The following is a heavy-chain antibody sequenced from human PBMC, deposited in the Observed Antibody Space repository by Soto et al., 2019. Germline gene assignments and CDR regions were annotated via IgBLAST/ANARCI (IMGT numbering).Heavy chain of an antibody. Sequence: GASVKVSCKASGYTLSSYGISWVRQAPGQGLEWMGWISAYNGNTNYAQKLQGRVTMTTDTPTSTAYMELRSLRSDDTAVYYCARVPAAMIYYYYYMDVWGKGTTVTVSS. CDR2: ISAYNGNT. CDR3: ARVPAAMIYYYYYMDV. CDR1: GYTLSSYG. D-gene: IGHD2-2*01. J-gene: IGHJ6*03. V-gene: IGHV1-18*01.